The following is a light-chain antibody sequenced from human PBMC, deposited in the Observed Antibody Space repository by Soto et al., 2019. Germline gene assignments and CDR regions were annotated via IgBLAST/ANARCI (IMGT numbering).Light chain of an antibody. Sequence: IVLTQSPVTLAVSPGESAVLSCRASQSVSTSLAWYQHKPGQAPRLFIYDASKRAPGIPARFTGSVSGTDFTLTISSLEPEDIAIYYCQVRDVWPSFGQGTKVEIK. V-gene: IGKV3-11*01. CDR3: QVRDVWPS. CDR2: DAS. CDR1: QSVSTS. J-gene: IGKJ1*01.